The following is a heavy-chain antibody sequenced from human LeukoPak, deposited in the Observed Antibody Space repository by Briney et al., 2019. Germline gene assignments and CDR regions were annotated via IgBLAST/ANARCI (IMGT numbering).Heavy chain of an antibody. CDR1: GFTFSSYS. Sequence: GGSLRLSCAASGFTFSSYSMNWVRQAPGKGLEWVSSISSSSSYIYYADSVKGRFTISRDNAKNSLYLQMNGLRAEDTAVYYCARTANFAAGYYIDYWGQGTLVTVSS. CDR3: ARTANFAAGYYIDY. CDR2: ISSSSSYI. V-gene: IGHV3-21*01. J-gene: IGHJ4*02. D-gene: IGHD6-13*01.